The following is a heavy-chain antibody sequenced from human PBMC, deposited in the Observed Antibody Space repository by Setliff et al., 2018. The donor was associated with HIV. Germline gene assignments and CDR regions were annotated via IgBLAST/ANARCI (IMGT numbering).Heavy chain of an antibody. CDR3: TRDKGYAFDI. J-gene: IGHJ3*02. CDR2: IRSKAYGGTT. CDR1: GFTFGDYA. Sequence: GASLKISCTASGFTFGDYAMSWVRQAPGKGLEWVGFIRSKAYGGTTEYAASVKDRFTVSRDDSKSIAYLQINSLKTEDTAVYYCTRDKGYAFDIWGQGTMVTVSS. V-gene: IGHV3-49*04. D-gene: IGHD5-18*01.